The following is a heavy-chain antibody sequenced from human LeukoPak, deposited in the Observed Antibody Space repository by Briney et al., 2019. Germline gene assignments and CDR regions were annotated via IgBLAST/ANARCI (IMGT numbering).Heavy chain of an antibody. V-gene: IGHV3-48*03. CDR2: ISTSSSTI. CDR3: ARGKGTSTGRAFDI. J-gene: IGHJ3*02. D-gene: IGHD2-2*01. CDR1: GFSLTSYE. Sequence: PGGSLRLSCAASGFSLTSYEMTWVRQAPGKGLEWVSYISTSSSTIYYADSVKGRFTISRDNAKDSLYLQMNSLRADDTAVYYCARGKGTSTGRAFDIWGQGTMVTVSS.